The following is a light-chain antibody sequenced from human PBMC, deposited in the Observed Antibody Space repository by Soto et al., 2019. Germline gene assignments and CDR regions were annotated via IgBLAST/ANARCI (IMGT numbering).Light chain of an antibody. CDR2: EVS. CDR1: SSDVGGYNY. V-gene: IGLV2-8*01. Sequence: SVLTQPPSASGSPGQSVTISCTGTSSDVGGYNYVSWYQQHPGKAPKLMIYEVSKRPSGVPDRFSGSKSGNTASPTASGLQAEDEADYYCSSFAGSVYVFGTGTKVTVL. J-gene: IGLJ1*01. CDR3: SSFAGSVYV.